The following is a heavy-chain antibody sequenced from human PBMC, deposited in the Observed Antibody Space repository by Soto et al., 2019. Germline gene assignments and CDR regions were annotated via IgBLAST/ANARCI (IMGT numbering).Heavy chain of an antibody. V-gene: IGHV3-30*18. CDR1: GFTFSSYG. J-gene: IGHJ4*02. D-gene: IGHD6-13*01. Sequence: QVQLVESGGGVVRPGRSLRLSCAASGFTFSSYGMHWVRQAPGKGLEWVAVISYDGSNKYYADSVKGRFTISRDNSKNTLYLQMNSLRAEDTAVYYCAKDQQAQQLVPYGPFDYWGQGTLVTVSS. CDR3: AKDQQAQQLVPYGPFDY. CDR2: ISYDGSNK.